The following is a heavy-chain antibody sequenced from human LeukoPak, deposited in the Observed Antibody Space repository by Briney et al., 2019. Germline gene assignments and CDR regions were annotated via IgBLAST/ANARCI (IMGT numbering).Heavy chain of an antibody. V-gene: IGHV4-59*11. CDR1: GGSISSHY. Sequence: SETLSLTCTVSGGSISSHYWSWIRQPPGKGLEWIGYIYYSGSTNYNPSLKSRVTISVDTSKNQFSLKLSSVTAADTAVYYCARRGSSSWVYFDYWGQGTLVTVSS. CDR2: IYYSGST. J-gene: IGHJ4*02. CDR3: ARRGSSSWVYFDY. D-gene: IGHD6-13*01.